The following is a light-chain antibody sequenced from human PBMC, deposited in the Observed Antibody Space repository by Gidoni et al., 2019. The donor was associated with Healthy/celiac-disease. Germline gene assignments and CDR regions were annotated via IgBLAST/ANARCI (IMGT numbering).Light chain of an antibody. CDR3: QQYGSSPGT. CDR2: GAS. V-gene: IGKV3-20*01. J-gene: IGKJ5*01. Sequence: EIVLTQSPGTLSLSPGEGATLSCRASQSVSSSYLAWYQQKPGQAPRLLIYGASSRATGIPDRFSGSGSGTDFSLTISSLVPEDFAVSYCQQYGSSPGTFGQGTRLEIK. CDR1: QSVSSSY.